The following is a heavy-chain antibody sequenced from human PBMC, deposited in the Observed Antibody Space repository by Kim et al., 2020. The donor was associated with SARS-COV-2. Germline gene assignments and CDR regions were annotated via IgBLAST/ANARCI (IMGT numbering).Heavy chain of an antibody. CDR1: GFTFSSYG. Sequence: GGSLRLSCAASGFTFSSYGMHWVRQAPGKGLEWVAVISYDGSNKYYADSVKGRFTISRDNSKNTLYLQMNSLRAEDTAVYYCAKGGRRRDGYNWALDYWG. J-gene: IGHJ4*01. CDR2: ISYDGSNK. V-gene: IGHV3-30*18. D-gene: IGHD5-12*01. CDR3: AKGGRRRDGYNWALDY.